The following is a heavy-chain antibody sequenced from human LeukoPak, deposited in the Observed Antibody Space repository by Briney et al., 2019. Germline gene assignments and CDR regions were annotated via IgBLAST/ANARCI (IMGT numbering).Heavy chain of an antibody. CDR3: ARGQGTIFGVVIKSSRYYYGMDV. J-gene: IGHJ6*02. D-gene: IGHD3-3*01. V-gene: IGHV4-34*01. CDR1: GGSFSGYY. CDR2: INHSGST. Sequence: PSETLSLTCAVYGGSFSGYYRSWIRQPPGKGLEWIGEINHSGSTNYNPSLKSRVTISVDTSKNQFSLKLSSVTAADTAVYYCARGQGTIFGVVIKSSRYYYGMDVWGQGTTVTVSS.